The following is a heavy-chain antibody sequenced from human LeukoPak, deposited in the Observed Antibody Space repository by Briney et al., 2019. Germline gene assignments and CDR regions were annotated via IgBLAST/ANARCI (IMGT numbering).Heavy chain of an antibody. Sequence: SETLSLTCTVSGGSISSSNYYWGWIRQPPGKGLEWIGSIYYSGSTYYNPSLKSRVTISVDTSKKQFSLRLSSVTAADTAVYYCARRNYYYYGMDVWGQGTTVTVSS. CDR2: IYYSGST. V-gene: IGHV4-39*01. CDR1: GGSISSSNYY. J-gene: IGHJ6*02. CDR3: ARRNYYYYGMDV.